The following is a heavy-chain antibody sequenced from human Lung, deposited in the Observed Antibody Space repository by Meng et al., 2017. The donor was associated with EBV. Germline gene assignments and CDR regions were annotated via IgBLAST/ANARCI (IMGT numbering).Heavy chain of an antibody. V-gene: IGHV4-31*03. CDR2: IYYSGST. CDR1: GGSISSGGYY. CDR3: ATGRIGLLWFGELGY. D-gene: IGHD3-10*01. J-gene: IGHJ4*02. Sequence: GPLQEPGPGLVKPPQTLSLTCTVSGGSISSGGYYWSWIRQHPGTGLEWNGYIYYSGSTYYNPSLKNRVTISVDTSKNQFSLKLSSVTAADTAVYYCATGRIGLLWFGELGYWGQGTLVTVSS.